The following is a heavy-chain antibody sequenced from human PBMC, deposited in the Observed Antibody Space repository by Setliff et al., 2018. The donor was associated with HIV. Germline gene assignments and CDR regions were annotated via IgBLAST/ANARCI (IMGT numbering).Heavy chain of an antibody. J-gene: IGHJ6*03. CDR1: GGSFSGYC. D-gene: IGHD6-13*01. Sequence: PSETLSFTCAVYGGSFSGYCWSWIRQPPGKGLEWIGEIQHSGRINYNPSLRSRVTTSVDTSKNQFSLRLRSVTAADTADYYCARVSCSSWYSIPRYYYYSMDVWGNGTTVTAP. V-gene: IGHV4-34*01. CDR2: IQHSGRI. CDR3: ARVSCSSWYSIPRYYYYSMDV.